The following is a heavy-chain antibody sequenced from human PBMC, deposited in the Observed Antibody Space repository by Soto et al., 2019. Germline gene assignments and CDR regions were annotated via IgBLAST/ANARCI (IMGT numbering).Heavy chain of an antibody. CDR1: GFTFSTYA. CDR2: ISYDGNKK. V-gene: IGHV3-30-3*01. J-gene: IGHJ4*02. D-gene: IGHD3-16*01. CDR3: ARDDFGPHYFFDY. Sequence: PWGSLRLSCTGSGFTFSTYALHWVRQAPGKGLEWVAVISYDGNKKYYADSVKGRFTISRDNSKNTLSVQMNSLTTEDTAVYYCARDDFGPHYFFDYWGQGTLVTVSS.